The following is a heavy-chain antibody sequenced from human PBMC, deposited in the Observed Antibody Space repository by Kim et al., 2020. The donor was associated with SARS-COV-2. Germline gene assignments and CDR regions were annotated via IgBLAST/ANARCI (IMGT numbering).Heavy chain of an antibody. D-gene: IGHD3-10*01. CDR2: INHSGST. CDR3: AREPPNYYGSGSYYKYWVLQRFDY. Sequence: SETLSLTCAVYGGSFSGYYWSWIRQPPGKGLEWIGEINHSGSTNYNPSLKSRVTISVDTSKNQFSLKLSSVTAADTAVYYCAREPPNYYGSGSYYKYWVLQRFDYWGQGTLVTVSS. J-gene: IGHJ4*02. V-gene: IGHV4-34*01. CDR1: GGSFSGYY.